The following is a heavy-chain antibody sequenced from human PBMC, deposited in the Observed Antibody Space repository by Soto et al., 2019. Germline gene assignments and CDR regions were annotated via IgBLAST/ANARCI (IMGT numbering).Heavy chain of an antibody. CDR3: ARSGYCSAGSCYHLDY. CDR1: GNSFTSSW. D-gene: IGHD2-15*01. V-gene: IGHV5-10-1*01. CDR2: IDPTDSYT. J-gene: IGHJ4*02. Sequence: GESLKISCKASGNSFTSSWINWVRQMPGKGLEWMGRIDPTDSYTEYSPSFQGHITISTDKSIAAAYLQWSSLKASDTAIYYCARSGYCSAGSCYHLDYWGQGTLVTVSS.